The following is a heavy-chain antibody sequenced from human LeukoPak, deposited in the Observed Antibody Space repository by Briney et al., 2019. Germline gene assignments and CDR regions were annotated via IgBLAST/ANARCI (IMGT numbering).Heavy chain of an antibody. J-gene: IGHJ4*02. D-gene: IGHD5-12*01. V-gene: IGHV3-48*01. Sequence: GGSLRLSCAASGFTFSSYSMNWVRQAPGKGLEWISYISSSSSTIYYADSVKGRFTIPRDNAKNSLYLQMNSLRAEDTAVYYCARIYSGYDYRGSAVDYWGQGTLVTVSS. CDR2: ISSSSSTI. CDR1: GFTFSSYS. CDR3: ARIYSGYDYRGSAVDY.